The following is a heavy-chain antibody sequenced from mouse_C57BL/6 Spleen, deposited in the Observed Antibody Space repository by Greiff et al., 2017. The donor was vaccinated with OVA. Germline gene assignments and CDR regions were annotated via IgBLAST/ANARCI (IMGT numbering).Heavy chain of an antibody. D-gene: IGHD1-1*01. V-gene: IGHV5-17*01. J-gene: IGHJ1*03. CDR3: ARGSSYVYWYFDV. CDR1: GFTFSDYG. Sequence: EVKLVESGGGLVKPGGSLKLSCAASGFTFSDYGMHWVRQAPEQGLEWVAYISSGSSTIYYADTVKGRFTISRDNAKNTLFLQMTSLRSEDTAMYYCARGSSYVYWYFDVWGTGTTVTVSS. CDR2: ISSGSSTI.